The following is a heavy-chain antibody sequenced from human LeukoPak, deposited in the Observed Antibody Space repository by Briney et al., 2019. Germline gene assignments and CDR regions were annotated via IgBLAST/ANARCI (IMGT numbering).Heavy chain of an antibody. D-gene: IGHD2-15*01. J-gene: IGHJ4*02. CDR2: MYTSGST. CDR1: GGSISGGSYY. Sequence: PSETLSLTCTVSGGSISGGSYYWSWIRQPAGKGLEWIGRMYTSGSTNYNPSLKSRVTISVDTSKNQFSLKLSSVTAADTAVYYCARGGGYCSGGSCYSSFDYWGQGTLVTVSS. V-gene: IGHV4-61*02. CDR3: ARGGGYCSGGSCYSSFDY.